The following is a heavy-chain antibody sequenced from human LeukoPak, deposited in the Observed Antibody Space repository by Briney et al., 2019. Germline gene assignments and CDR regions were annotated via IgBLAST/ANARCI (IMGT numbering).Heavy chain of an antibody. D-gene: IGHD3-22*01. CDR3: ARSPVYYYDTSGYSNWFDP. CDR2: IYPGDSHT. V-gene: IGHV5-51*01. J-gene: IGHJ5*02. Sequence: GESLKISCKGSGYSFTSYWIGWVRQMPGKGLEWMGIIYPGDSHTRYSPSFQGQVTISADKSISTAYLQWSSLKASDTAMYYCARSPVYYYDTSGYSNWFDPWGQGTLVTVSS. CDR1: GYSFTSYW.